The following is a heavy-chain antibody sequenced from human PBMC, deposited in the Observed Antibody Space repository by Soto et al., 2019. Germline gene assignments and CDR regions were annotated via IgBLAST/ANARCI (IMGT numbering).Heavy chain of an antibody. D-gene: IGHD2-15*01. J-gene: IGHJ1*01. Sequence: QVPLVQSGAEVKKPGASVKVSCKASGYTFTSYAMHWVCQAPGQRLEWMGWINAGNGNTKYSQKFQGRVTITRDTSASTAYMELSSLRSEDTAVYYCARGCSGGSCYAEYFQHWGQGTLVTVSS. CDR2: INAGNGNT. CDR3: ARGCSGGSCYAEYFQH. CDR1: GYTFTSYA. V-gene: IGHV1-3*01.